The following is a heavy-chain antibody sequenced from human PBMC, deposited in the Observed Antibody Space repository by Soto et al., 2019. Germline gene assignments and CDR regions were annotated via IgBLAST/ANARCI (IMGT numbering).Heavy chain of an antibody. J-gene: IGHJ4*02. V-gene: IGHV3-23*01. D-gene: IGHD3-22*01. Sequence: EVQLLESGGGLVQPGGSLRLSCAASGFTFSSYAMSWVRQAPGKGLEWVSAISGSGGSTYYADSVKGRFTISRDNSKNTLYLQMNSLRAEDTAVYYCAKRTGIYYDSSGHLDYWGQGTLVTVSS. CDR3: AKRTGIYYDSSGHLDY. CDR1: GFTFSSYA. CDR2: ISGSGGST.